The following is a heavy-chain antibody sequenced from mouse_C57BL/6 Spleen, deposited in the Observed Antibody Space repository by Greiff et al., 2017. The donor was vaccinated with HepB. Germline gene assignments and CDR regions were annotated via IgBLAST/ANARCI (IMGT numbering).Heavy chain of an antibody. CDR3: ARSLITTPGFAY. J-gene: IGHJ3*01. CDR2: INPSSGYT. D-gene: IGHD1-1*01. CDR1: GYTFTSYW. V-gene: IGHV1-7*01. Sequence: QVHVKQSGAELAKPGASVKLSCKASGYTFTSYWMHWVKQRPGQGLEWIGYINPSSGYTKYNQKFKDKATLTADKSSSTAYMQLSSLTYEDSAVYYCARSLITTPGFAYWGQGTLVTVSA.